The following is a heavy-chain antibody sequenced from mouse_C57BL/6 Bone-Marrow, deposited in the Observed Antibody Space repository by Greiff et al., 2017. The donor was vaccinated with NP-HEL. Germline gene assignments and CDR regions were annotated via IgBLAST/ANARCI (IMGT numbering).Heavy chain of an antibody. CDR2: IWSGGST. CDR3: ARNSYYGSSYGVWFAY. Sequence: VKLMESGPGLVQPSQSLSITCTVSGFSLTSYGVHWVRQSPGKGLEWLGVIWSGGSTDYNAAFISRLSISKDNSKSQVFFKMSSLQADDTAIYYCARNSYYGSSYGVWFAYWGQGTLVTVAA. J-gene: IGHJ3*01. CDR1: GFSLTSYG. D-gene: IGHD1-1*01. V-gene: IGHV2-2*01.